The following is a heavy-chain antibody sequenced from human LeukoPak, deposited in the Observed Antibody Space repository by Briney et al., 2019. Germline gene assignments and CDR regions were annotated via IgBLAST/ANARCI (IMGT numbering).Heavy chain of an antibody. J-gene: IGHJ6*02. V-gene: IGHV3-23*01. D-gene: IGHD4-17*01. Sequence: GGSLRLSCATSGFTFSSYAMSWVRQAPGKGLEWVSAISGSGGSTYYADSVKGRFTISRDNSKNTLYLQMNSLRVEDTAAYYCAKGNYGDSQDYGMDVWGQGTTVTVSS. CDR1: GFTFSSYA. CDR3: AKGNYGDSQDYGMDV. CDR2: ISGSGGST.